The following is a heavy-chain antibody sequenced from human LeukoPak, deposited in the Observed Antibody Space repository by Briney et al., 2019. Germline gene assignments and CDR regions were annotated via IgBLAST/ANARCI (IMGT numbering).Heavy chain of an antibody. CDR1: GYTFTSYG. CDR3: AARWRATLGALYAFDI. J-gene: IGHJ3*02. V-gene: IGHV1-18*01. CDR2: ISAYNGNT. D-gene: IGHD1-26*01. Sequence: ASVKVSCKASGYTFTSYGISWVRQAPGQGLEWMGWISAYNGNTNYAQRLQGRVTMTTDTSTSTAYMELRSLRSDDTAVYYCAARWRATLGALYAFDIWVQGTMVTVSS.